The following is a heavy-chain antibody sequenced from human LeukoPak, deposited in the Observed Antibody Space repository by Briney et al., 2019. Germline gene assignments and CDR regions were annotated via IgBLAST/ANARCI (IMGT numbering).Heavy chain of an antibody. CDR1: GGTFSSYA. CDR2: IIPIFGTA. D-gene: IGHD5-18*01. J-gene: IGHJ4*02. V-gene: IGHV1-69*13. Sequence: GASVKVSCKASGGTFSSYAISWVRQAPGQGLEWMGGIIPIFGTANYAQKFQGRVTITADESTSTAYMELSSLRSEDTAVYYCARTVSGYSYAFDYWGQGTLVTVFS. CDR3: ARTVSGYSYAFDY.